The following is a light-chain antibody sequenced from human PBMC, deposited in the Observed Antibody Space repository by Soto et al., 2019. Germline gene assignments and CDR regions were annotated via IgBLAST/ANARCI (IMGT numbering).Light chain of an antibody. CDR3: AAWDDSLSGHWV. CDR2: SNN. Sequence: QAVVTQPPSASGTPGQRVTISCSGSSSNIGSNYVYWYQQLPGTAPKLLIYSNNQRPSGVPDRFSGSKSGTSASLAISGLRSEDEADDYCAAWDDSLSGHWVFGGGTKLTVL. V-gene: IGLV1-47*02. J-gene: IGLJ3*02. CDR1: SSNIGSNY.